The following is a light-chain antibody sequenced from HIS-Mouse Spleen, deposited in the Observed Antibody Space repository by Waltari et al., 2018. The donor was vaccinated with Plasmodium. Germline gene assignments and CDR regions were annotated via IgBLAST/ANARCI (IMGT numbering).Light chain of an antibody. CDR2: KAS. J-gene: IGKJ1*01. CDR1: QSISSR. Sequence: DIQMTQSPSTLSASVGDRVTITCRASQSISSRLAWYQRKPRKAPKLLIYKASSLESGVPSRFSGSGSGTEFTLTISSLQPDDFATYYCQQYNSYSWTFGQGTKVEIK. CDR3: QQYNSYSWT. V-gene: IGKV1-5*03.